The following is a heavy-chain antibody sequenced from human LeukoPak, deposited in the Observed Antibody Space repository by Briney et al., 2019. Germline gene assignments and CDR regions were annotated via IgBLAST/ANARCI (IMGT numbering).Heavy chain of an antibody. D-gene: IGHD3-22*01. CDR2: ISGSGGST. CDR3: AKDGITMIVVVRHTSRYFDY. CDR1: GFSFSTYA. Sequence: PGGSLRLSCAASGFSFSTYAMTWVRQAPGKGLEWVSGISGSGGSTYYADSVKGRFTISRDNSKNTLYLQMNSLRAEDTAVYYCAKDGITMIVVVRHTSRYFDYWGQGTLVTVSS. J-gene: IGHJ4*02. V-gene: IGHV3-23*01.